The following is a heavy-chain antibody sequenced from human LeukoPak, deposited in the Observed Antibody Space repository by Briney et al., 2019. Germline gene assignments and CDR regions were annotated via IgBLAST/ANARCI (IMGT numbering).Heavy chain of an antibody. Sequence: ASVKVSCKASGYTFTGYYMHWVRQAPGQGLEWMGWINPNSGGTNYAQKFQGRVTITADESTSTAYMELSSLRSGDTAVYYCAAEPYSSGWYHYWGQGTLVTVSS. V-gene: IGHV1-2*02. D-gene: IGHD6-19*01. CDR2: INPNSGGT. J-gene: IGHJ4*02. CDR3: AAEPYSSGWYHY. CDR1: GYTFTGYY.